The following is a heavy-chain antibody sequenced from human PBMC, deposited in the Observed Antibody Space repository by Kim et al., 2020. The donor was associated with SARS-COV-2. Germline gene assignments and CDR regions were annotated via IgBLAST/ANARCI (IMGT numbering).Heavy chain of an antibody. V-gene: IGHV4-30-2*04. CDR3: ARVWNYFDY. Sequence: GTTNSNPSLKSRVTISVDTSKNQFSLNLTYVTAADTAVYYCARVWNYFDYWSQGTLVTVSS. D-gene: IGHD3-3*01. CDR2: GTT. J-gene: IGHJ4*02.